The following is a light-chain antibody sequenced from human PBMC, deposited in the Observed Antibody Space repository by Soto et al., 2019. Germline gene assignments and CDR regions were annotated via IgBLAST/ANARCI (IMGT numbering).Light chain of an antibody. J-gene: IGKJ5*01. CDR1: QSVSSY. V-gene: IGKV3-11*01. CDR2: DAS. CDR3: QQRSNWPPEVT. Sequence: EIVMTQSPATLSVSRGERATLCCRAGQSVSSYLAWYQQKPGQAPRLLIYDASNRATGIPARFSGSGSGTDFTLTISSLEPEDFAVYYCQQRSNWPPEVTFGQGTRLEI.